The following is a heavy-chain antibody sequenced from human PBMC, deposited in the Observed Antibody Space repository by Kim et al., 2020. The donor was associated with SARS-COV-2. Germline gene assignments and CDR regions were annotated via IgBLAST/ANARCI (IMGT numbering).Heavy chain of an antibody. CDR2: ISQDGIKK. CDR3: ATQIVAGTDD. Sequence: GGSLRLSCAASGFTFSTYGMIWVRQTPGKGLEWVAVISQDGIKKYYPDSAKGRFTISRDNSKNTLYLQMDSLRADDTAMYYCATQIVAGTDDWGQGTLVTVSS. CDR1: GFTFSTYG. D-gene: IGHD3-22*01. J-gene: IGHJ4*02. V-gene: IGHV3-30*03.